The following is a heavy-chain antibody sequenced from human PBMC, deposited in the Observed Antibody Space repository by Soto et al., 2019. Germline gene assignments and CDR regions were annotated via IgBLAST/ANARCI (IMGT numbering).Heavy chain of an antibody. CDR2: INHSGST. Sequence: SETLSLTCAVYGGSFSGYYWSWIRQPPGKGLEWIGEINHSGSTNYNPSLKSRVTISVDTSKNQFSLKLSSVTAADTAVYYCASLPRGVVVVAATHYYYGMDVWGQGTTVTVSS. D-gene: IGHD2-15*01. V-gene: IGHV4-34*01. J-gene: IGHJ6*02. CDR3: ASLPRGVVVVAATHYYYGMDV. CDR1: GGSFSGYY.